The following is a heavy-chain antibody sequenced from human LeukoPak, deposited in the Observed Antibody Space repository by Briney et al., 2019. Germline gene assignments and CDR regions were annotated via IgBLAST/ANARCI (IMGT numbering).Heavy chain of an antibody. CDR1: GYTFTSYY. CDR3: ATATPKYYYYYGMDV. CDR2: INPSGGST. Sequence: ASVKVSCKASGYTFTSYYMHWVRQAPGQGLEWMGIINPSGGSTSYAQKFQGRVTMTEDTSTDTAYMELSSLRSEDTAVYYCATATPKYYYYYGMDVWGQGTTVTVSS. J-gene: IGHJ6*02. D-gene: IGHD4-11*01. V-gene: IGHV1-46*01.